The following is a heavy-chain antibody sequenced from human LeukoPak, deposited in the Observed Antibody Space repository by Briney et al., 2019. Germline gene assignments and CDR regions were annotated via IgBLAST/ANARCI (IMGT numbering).Heavy chain of an antibody. D-gene: IGHD3-10*01. J-gene: IGHJ4*02. CDR3: ARLWFGESSPDY. CDR1: GFTFSSYW. CDR2: INSDGSST. V-gene: IGHV3-74*01. Sequence: GGSLRLSCAASGFTFSSYWMHWVRQAPGKGLVWVSRINSDGSSTSYADSVKGRFTISRDNAKNTLYLQMNSLRAEDTAVYYSARLWFGESSPDYWGQGTLVTVSS.